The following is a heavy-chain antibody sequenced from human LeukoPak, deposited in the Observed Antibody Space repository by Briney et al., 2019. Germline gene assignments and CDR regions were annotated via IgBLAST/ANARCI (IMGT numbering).Heavy chain of an antibody. CDR1: GVSMISNHW. CDR2: IYHTGTT. Sequence: SETLSLTCTFSGVSMISNHWWSWARQPPGKGLEWIGEIYHTGTTNYASSLKSRITMSVDKSKNQFYLKVSSVTAADTAVYYCATYFYGDYASYYFDIWGRGTPVSVSS. CDR3: ATYFYGDYASYYFDI. D-gene: IGHD4-17*01. J-gene: IGHJ4*02. V-gene: IGHV4-4*02.